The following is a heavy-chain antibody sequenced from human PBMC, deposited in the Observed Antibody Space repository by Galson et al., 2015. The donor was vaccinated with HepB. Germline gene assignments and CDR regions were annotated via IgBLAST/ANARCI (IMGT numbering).Heavy chain of an antibody. CDR2: IDPSDSYT. Sequence: QSGAEVKKPGESLRISCKGSGYSFTSYWISWVRQMPGKGLEWMGRIDPSDSYTNYSPSFQGHVTISADKSISTAYLQWSSLKASDTAMYYCAYYYDSSGYYPERDYWGQGTLVTVSS. J-gene: IGHJ4*02. CDR3: AYYYDSSGYYPERDY. D-gene: IGHD3-22*01. CDR1: GYSFTSYW. V-gene: IGHV5-10-1*01.